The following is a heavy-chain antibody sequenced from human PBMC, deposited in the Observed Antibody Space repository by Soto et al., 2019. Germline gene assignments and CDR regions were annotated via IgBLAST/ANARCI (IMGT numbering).Heavy chain of an antibody. CDR2: LHYSGSV. CDR3: VREDDGGDRDYYGLDV. Sequence: QVQLQESGPGLVRPSQTLSLTCTVSGGSISSDHYHWTWIRQTPGKGLEWIGYLHYSGSVHYNPSLQSRVTMSVDTSKNLFSLKLSSVTAADTAVYFCVREDDGGDRDYYGLDVWGQGTTVTVSS. V-gene: IGHV4-30-4*01. D-gene: IGHD4-17*01. J-gene: IGHJ6*02. CDR1: GGSISSDHYH.